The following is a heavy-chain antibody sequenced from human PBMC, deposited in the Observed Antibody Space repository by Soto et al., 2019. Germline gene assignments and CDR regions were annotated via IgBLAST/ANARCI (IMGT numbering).Heavy chain of an antibody. Sequence: QVQLQQSGPGLVKPSETLALTCTVSGASVNSGNYYRSWIRQPPGKGLEWIGYIYYSGSTNYNPSLESRVTISADTSKNQFSLRLASMSAADTAVYYCARGGYCSGGSCPRDSWGQGTLVTVSS. CDR1: GASVNSGNYY. V-gene: IGHV4-61*01. D-gene: IGHD2-15*01. CDR2: IYYSGST. CDR3: ARGGYCSGGSCPRDS. J-gene: IGHJ4*02.